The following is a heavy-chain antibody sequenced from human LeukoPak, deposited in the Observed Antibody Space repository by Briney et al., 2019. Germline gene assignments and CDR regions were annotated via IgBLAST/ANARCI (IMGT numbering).Heavy chain of an antibody. V-gene: IGHV3-53*01. J-gene: IGHJ4*02. CDR1: GFTFTTYW. D-gene: IGHD6-19*01. CDR2: IYSGGST. CDR3: ATSGWYQGIDY. Sequence: SGGSLRLSCAASGFTFTTYWMHWVRQAPGKGLEWVSVIYSGGSTYYADSVKGRFTISRDNSKNTLYLQMNSLRAEDTAVYYCATSGWYQGIDYWGQGTLVTVSS.